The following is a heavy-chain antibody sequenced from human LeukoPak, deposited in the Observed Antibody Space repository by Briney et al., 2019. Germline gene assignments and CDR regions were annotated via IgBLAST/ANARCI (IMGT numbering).Heavy chain of an antibody. D-gene: IGHD5-24*01. CDR2: INHSGST. V-gene: IGHV4-34*01. Sequence: SETLSLTCAVYGGSFSGYYWSWIRQPPGKGLEWIGEINHSGSTNYNPSLKSRVTISVDTSKNQFSLKLSSVTAADTAVYYCARVEASRMATIGFDYWGQGTLVTVSS. CDR3: ARVEASRMATIGFDY. J-gene: IGHJ4*02. CDR1: GGSFSGYY.